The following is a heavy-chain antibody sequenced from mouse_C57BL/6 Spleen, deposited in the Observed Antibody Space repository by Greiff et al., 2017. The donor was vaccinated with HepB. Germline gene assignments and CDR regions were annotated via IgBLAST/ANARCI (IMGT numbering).Heavy chain of an antibody. Sequence: VQLQESDAELVKPGASVKISCKVSGYTFTDHTIHWMKQRPEQGLEWIGYIYPRDGSTKYNEKFKGKATLTADKSSSTAYMQLNSLTSEDSAVYFCARDYGSSPRYFDVGGTGTTVTVSS. D-gene: IGHD1-1*01. J-gene: IGHJ1*03. CDR1: GYTFTDHT. CDR3: ARDYGSSPRYFDV. V-gene: IGHV1-78*01. CDR2: IYPRDGST.